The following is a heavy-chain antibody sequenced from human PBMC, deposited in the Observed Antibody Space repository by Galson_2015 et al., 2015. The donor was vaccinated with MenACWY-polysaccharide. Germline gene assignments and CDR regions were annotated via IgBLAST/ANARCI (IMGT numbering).Heavy chain of an antibody. CDR3: ARDRGSETYFDS. CDR1: GFTFSSYE. Sequence: SLRLSCAASGFTFSSYEMNWVRQAPGKGLEWVSYISGSDSPIYYADSVKGQFTISRDNAKNLLFLQMNSLRADDTALYYCARDRGSETYFDSWGQGTLVTVSS. CDR2: ISGSDSPI. D-gene: IGHD3-10*01. J-gene: IGHJ4*02. V-gene: IGHV3-48*03.